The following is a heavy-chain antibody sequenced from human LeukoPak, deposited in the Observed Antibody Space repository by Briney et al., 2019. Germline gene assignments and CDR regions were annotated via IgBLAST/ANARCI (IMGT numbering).Heavy chain of an antibody. CDR1: GYTFTDYH. Sequence: ASVKVSCMASGYTFTDYHMHWVRQAPGQRLEWMGRIKPHNGDTDCAQRFQGRVTLTRDTSIRTAYMELSSLRSDDTAVYYCARDPYVAGDHWGQGTLVTVSS. V-gene: IGHV1-2*06. D-gene: IGHD3-16*01. J-gene: IGHJ4*02. CDR2: IKPHNGDT. CDR3: ARDPYVAGDH.